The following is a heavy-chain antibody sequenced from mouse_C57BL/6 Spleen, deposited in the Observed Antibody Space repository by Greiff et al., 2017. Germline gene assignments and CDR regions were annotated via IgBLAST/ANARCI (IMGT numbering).Heavy chain of an antibody. Sequence: EVKVVESGGGLVQPGESLKLSCESNEYEFPSHDMSWVRKTPEKRLELVAAINSDGGSTYYPDTMERRFIISRDNTKKTLYLQMSSLRSEDTALYYCARRSYDYDAYWYFDVWGTGTTVTVSS. CDR3: ARRSYDYDAYWYFDV. CDR2: INSDGGST. J-gene: IGHJ1*03. V-gene: IGHV5-2*01. D-gene: IGHD2-4*01. CDR1: EYEFPSHD.